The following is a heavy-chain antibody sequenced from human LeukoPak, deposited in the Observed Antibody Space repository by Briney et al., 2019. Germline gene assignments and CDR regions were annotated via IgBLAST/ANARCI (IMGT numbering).Heavy chain of an antibody. CDR1: GFTFSNYY. J-gene: IGHJ4*02. CDR2: IKGNGATT. V-gene: IGHV3-23*01. D-gene: IGHD6-6*01. Sequence: GGSLRLSCEASGFTFSNYYMSWIRQAPGKGLEWASHIKGNGATTYYADSVKGRFTISRDSSKNTLYLQMNSLRAEDTALYYCAKDGMYSSSSSYYFDYWGQGTLVTVSS. CDR3: AKDGMYSSSSSYYFDY.